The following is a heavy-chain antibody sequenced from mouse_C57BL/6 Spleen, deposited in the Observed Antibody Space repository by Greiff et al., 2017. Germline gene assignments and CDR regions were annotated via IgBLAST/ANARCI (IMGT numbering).Heavy chain of an antibody. CDR3: ARRDEDYAMDY. J-gene: IGHJ4*01. Sequence: QVQLQQSGPELVKPGASAKISCKASGYAFSSSWMNWVKQRPGKGLEWIGRIYPGDGDTNYNGKFKGKATLTADKSSSTAYMQLSSLTSEDSAVYFCARRDEDYAMDYWGQGTSVTVSS. CDR2: IYPGDGDT. V-gene: IGHV1-82*01. CDR1: GYAFSSSW.